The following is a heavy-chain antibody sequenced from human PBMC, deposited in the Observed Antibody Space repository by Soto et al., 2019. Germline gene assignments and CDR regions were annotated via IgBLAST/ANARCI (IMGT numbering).Heavy chain of an antibody. CDR3: ARDTGDGTFDF. D-gene: IGHD1-1*01. V-gene: IGHV1-3*01. J-gene: IGHJ4*02. CDR2: INAGYGNT. Sequence: ASVKVSCKASGYTFTSYAMHWVRQAPGQRLEWMGWINAGYGNTKSSQKFQDRVTISRDTSASTAYMELTSLRSEDTAVYYCARDTGDGTFDFWGQGTLVTVSS. CDR1: GYTFTSYA.